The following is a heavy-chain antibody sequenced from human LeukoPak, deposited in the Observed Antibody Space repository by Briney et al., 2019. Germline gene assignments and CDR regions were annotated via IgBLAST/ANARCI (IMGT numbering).Heavy chain of an antibody. CDR3: ARDDGN. D-gene: IGHD1-14*01. J-gene: IGHJ1*01. CDR2: INTDGSST. CDR1: GFTFSSYW. Sequence: PGRSLRLSCAASGFTFSSYWMHWVRQGPGRGLVWVSHINTDGSSTSYADSVKGRFTISRDNAKNTLYLQMNSLRAEDTAVYYCARDDGNWGQGTLVTVSS. V-gene: IGHV3-74*01.